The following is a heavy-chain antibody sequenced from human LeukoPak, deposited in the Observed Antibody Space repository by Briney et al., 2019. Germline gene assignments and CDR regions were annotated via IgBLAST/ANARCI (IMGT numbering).Heavy chain of an antibody. D-gene: IGHD3-16*01. J-gene: IGHJ4*02. CDR1: GGSINSYY. CDR2: ISYSGST. Sequence: SETLSLTCTVSGGSINSYYWSWIRQPPGKGQEWIGYISYSGSTSYNPSLKSRVTISVDTSKNQFSLKLTSVTAADTAVYYCARHGGFASPLGYWGQGTLVTVSS. CDR3: ARHGGFASPLGY. V-gene: IGHV4-59*08.